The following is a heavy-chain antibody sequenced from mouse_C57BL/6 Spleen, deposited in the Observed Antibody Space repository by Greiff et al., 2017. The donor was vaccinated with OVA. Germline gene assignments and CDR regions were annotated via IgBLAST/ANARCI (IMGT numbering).Heavy chain of an antibody. Sequence: ESGPGLVKPSQSLSLTCSVTGYSITSGYYWNWIRQFPGNKLEWMGYISYDGSNNYNPSLENRISITRDTSKNQFFLKLNSVTTEDTATYYCARDYGSPFDYWGQGTTLTVSS. V-gene: IGHV3-6*01. D-gene: IGHD1-1*01. CDR1: GYSITSGYY. CDR3: ARDYGSPFDY. CDR2: ISYDGSN. J-gene: IGHJ2*01.